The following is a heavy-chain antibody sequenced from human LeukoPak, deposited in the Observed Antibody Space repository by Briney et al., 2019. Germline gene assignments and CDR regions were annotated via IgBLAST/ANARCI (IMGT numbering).Heavy chain of an antibody. Sequence: GGSLRLSCVASGFTFSSYAMSWVRQAPGKGLEWVSVISGSGADSVKGRFTISRDNSKNTLYLQMSSLRAEDTAVYYCVPLHFVGATLDYWGQGTLVTVSS. D-gene: IGHD1-26*01. CDR1: GFTFSSYA. CDR3: VPLHFVGATLDY. CDR2: ISGSG. V-gene: IGHV3-23*01. J-gene: IGHJ4*02.